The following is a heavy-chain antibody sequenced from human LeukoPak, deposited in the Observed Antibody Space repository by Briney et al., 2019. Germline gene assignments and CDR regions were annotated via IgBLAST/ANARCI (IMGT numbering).Heavy chain of an antibody. CDR1: GYNFTNYW. CDR3: AKVRVSRGNWNYVSPIDN. V-gene: IGHV5-10-1*01. D-gene: IGHD1-7*01. CDR2: IDPSDSYT. J-gene: IGHJ4*02. Sequence: PGESLKISFKGSGYNFTNYWISWVRQMPGKDLEWMGRIDPSDSYTNYSPSFQGHVTISADKSISTAYLQWSSLKASDTAMYYCAKVRVSRGNWNYVSPIDNWGQGTLITVSS.